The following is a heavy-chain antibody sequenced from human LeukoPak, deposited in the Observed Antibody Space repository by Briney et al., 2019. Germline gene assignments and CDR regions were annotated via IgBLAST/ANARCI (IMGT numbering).Heavy chain of an antibody. CDR1: GFTFSSYA. CDR3: ARARGGSYYYFDY. J-gene: IGHJ4*02. V-gene: IGHV3-64*01. Sequence: GGSLRLSCAASGFTFSSYAMHWVRQAPGKGLEYVSAISSNGGSTYYANSVKGRFTISRDNSKNTLYLQMGSLRAEDMAVYYCARARGGSYYYFDYWGQGTLVTVSS. D-gene: IGHD1-26*01. CDR2: ISSNGGST.